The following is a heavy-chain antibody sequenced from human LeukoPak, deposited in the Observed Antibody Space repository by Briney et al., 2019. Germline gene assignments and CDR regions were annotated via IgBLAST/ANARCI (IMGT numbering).Heavy chain of an antibody. CDR3: ARVRIYGDGYNYYDY. J-gene: IGHJ4*02. CDR1: GYTFTSYY. D-gene: IGHD3-3*01. Sequence: ASVKVSCKASGYTFTSYYMHWVRQAPGQGLEWMGIINPSGGSTSYAQKFQGRVTMTRDTSTSTVYMELSSLRSEDTAVYHCARVRIYGDGYNYYDYWGQGTLVTVSS. V-gene: IGHV1-46*01. CDR2: INPSGGST.